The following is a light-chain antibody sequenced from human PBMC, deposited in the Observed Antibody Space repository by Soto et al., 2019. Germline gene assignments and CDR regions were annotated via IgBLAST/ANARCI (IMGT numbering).Light chain of an antibody. J-gene: IGKJ4*01. V-gene: IGKV1-9*01. Sequence: IQLTQSPSSLSASVGDRVTITCRASQGISSYLAWYQQKPGKAPKLLIYAASTLQSGVPSRFSGSQSGTEFTLTISSLQPEDFASYYCQQLNSYPLTFGGGTKVEIK. CDR1: QGISSY. CDR3: QQLNSYPLT. CDR2: AAS.